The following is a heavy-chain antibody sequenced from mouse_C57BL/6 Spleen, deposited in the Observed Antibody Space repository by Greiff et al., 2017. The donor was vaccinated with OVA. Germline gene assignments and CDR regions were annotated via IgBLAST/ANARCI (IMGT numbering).Heavy chain of an antibody. J-gene: IGHJ3*01. CDR1: GYTFTSYD. CDR2: IYPRDGST. D-gene: IGHD2-1*01. V-gene: IGHV1-85*01. CDR3: ARSEGNYGAWFAY. Sequence: VKLMESGPELVKPGASVKLSCKASGYTFTSYDINWVKQRPGQGLEWIGWIYPRDGSTKYNEKFKGKATLTVDTSSSTAYMELHSLTSEDSAVYFCARSEGNYGAWFAYWGQGTLVTVSA.